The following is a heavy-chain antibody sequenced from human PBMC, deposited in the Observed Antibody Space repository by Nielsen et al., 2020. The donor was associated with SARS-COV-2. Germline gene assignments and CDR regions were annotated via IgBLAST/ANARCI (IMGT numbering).Heavy chain of an antibody. J-gene: IGHJ6*02. Sequence: GESLKISCKGSGYSFTSYWISWVRQMPGKGLEWMGRIDPSDSYTNYSPSFQGHVTISADKSISTAYLQWRSLKASDTAVYYCAREGRDDSGTERRGMDVWGRGTTVIVSS. CDR1: GYSFTSYW. CDR2: IDPSDSYT. V-gene: IGHV5-10-1*01. CDR3: AREGRDDSGTERRGMDV. D-gene: IGHD3-10*01.